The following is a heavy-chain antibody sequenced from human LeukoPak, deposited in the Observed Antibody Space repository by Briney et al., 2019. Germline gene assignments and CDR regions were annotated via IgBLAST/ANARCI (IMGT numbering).Heavy chain of an antibody. V-gene: IGHV3-30*03. CDR2: ISYDGNHK. Sequence: GGSLRLSCAASGFIFSSYGMHWVRQAPGKGLEWLAVISYDGNHKYYEDSVKGRFTISRDNSKNSLYLQMNSLRAEDTAVYYCARVRLYYGDAFDIWGQGTMVTVSS. CDR1: GFIFSSYG. J-gene: IGHJ3*02. CDR3: ARVRLYYGDAFDI. D-gene: IGHD3-3*01.